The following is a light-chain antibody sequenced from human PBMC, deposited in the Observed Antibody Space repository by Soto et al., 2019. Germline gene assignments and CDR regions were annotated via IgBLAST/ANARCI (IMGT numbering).Light chain of an antibody. CDR3: AVWDDSLNGRV. CDR2: TDD. Sequence: QSAVTQPPSASGTPGQRVTVSCSGSGSNIGTNHVTWYQHRPGTAPELLMYTDDQRPSGVPDRFSGAKSGTSASLAISGLQSEDEADYYCAVWDDSLNGRVFGGGTKLTVL. J-gene: IGLJ3*02. V-gene: IGLV1-44*01. CDR1: GSNIGTNH.